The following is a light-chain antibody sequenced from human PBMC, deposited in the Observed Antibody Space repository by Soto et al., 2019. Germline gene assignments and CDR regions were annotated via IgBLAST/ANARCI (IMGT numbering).Light chain of an antibody. CDR2: WAS. V-gene: IGKV4-1*01. J-gene: IGKJ2*01. Sequence: IVMTQSPDSLAVSLGERATINCKSSQRVLFSSNSNNYLAWYQQKPGQPPKLLIYWASTRESGVPDRFSGSGSGTDFTLTLSSLQADDVAVYYCQKYYNTPPTFGQGTKLEIK. CDR3: QKYYNTPPT. CDR1: QRVLFSSNSNNY.